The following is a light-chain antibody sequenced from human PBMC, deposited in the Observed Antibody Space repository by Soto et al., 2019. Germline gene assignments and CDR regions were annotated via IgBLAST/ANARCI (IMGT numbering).Light chain of an antibody. Sequence: DIQMTQSPSSLSASVGDRVTITCRASQGISNYVAWYQQKPGKVPKLLIYAASTLQSGVPSRFSGSGSGTDFTITISSLQPEDVSTYYCQKYNSAPALTFGGGTKVEIK. CDR1: QGISNY. J-gene: IGKJ4*01. V-gene: IGKV1-27*01. CDR3: QKYNSAPALT. CDR2: AAS.